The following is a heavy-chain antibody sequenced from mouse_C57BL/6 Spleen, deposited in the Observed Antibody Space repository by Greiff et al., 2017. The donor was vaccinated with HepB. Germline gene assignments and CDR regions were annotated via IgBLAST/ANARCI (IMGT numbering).Heavy chain of an antibody. CDR3: ARSSPGTDYAMDY. J-gene: IGHJ4*01. Sequence: EVQGVESGGGLVQPGGSLSLSCAASGFTFTDYYMSWVRQPPGKALEWLGFIRNKANGYTTEYSASVKGRFTISRDNSQSILYLQMNALRAEDSATYYCARSSPGTDYAMDYWGQGTSVTVSS. CDR2: IRNKANGYTT. D-gene: IGHD3-3*01. V-gene: IGHV7-3*01. CDR1: GFTFTDYY.